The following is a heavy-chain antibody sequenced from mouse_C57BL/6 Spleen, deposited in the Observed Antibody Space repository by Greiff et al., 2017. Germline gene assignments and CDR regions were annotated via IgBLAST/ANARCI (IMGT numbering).Heavy chain of an antibody. D-gene: IGHD2-4*01. CDR1: GYTFTSYG. CDR2: IYPRSGNT. CDR3: ARDYDYDGGNAMDY. Sequence: VQLQQSGAELARPGASVKLSCKASGYTFTSYGISWVKQRTGQGLEWIGEIYPRSGNTYYNEKFKGKATLTADKSSSTAYMELRSLTSEDSAVXFCARDYDYDGGNAMDYWGQGTSVTVSS. V-gene: IGHV1-81*01. J-gene: IGHJ4*01.